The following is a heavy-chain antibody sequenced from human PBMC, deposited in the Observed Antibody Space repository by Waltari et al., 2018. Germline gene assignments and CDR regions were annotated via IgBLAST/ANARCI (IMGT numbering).Heavy chain of an antibody. Sequence: QVQLVESGGGVVQPGGSLRLSCAASGFTFSSYGMHWVRQAPGKGLEWVAFIRYDGSNKYYADSVKGRFTISRDNSKNTLYLQMNSLRAEDTALYYCATGIAVAVDYWGQGTLVTVSS. V-gene: IGHV3-30*02. CDR2: IRYDGSNK. CDR3: ATGIAVAVDY. J-gene: IGHJ4*02. D-gene: IGHD6-19*01. CDR1: GFTFSSYG.